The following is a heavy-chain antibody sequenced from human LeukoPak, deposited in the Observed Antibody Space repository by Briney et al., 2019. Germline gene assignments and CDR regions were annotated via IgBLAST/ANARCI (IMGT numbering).Heavy chain of an antibody. CDR3: AKLVVEIGTIDYFDY. CDR2: MYSDGRT. V-gene: IGHV3-66*01. Sequence: PGGSLRLSCAASGFTVSNNFMTWVRQVAGKGLEWFSVMYSDGRTFYADSVKDRFFISRDNSKNTLYLQMNSLRVEDTAVYYCAKLVVEIGTIDYFDYWGQGTLVTVSS. D-gene: IGHD2-15*01. J-gene: IGHJ4*02. CDR1: GFTVSNNF.